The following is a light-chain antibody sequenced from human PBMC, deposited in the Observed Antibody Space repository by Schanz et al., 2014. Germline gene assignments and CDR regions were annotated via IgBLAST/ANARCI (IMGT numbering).Light chain of an antibody. CDR2: TSD. J-gene: IGLJ3*02. V-gene: IGLV1-47*02. Sequence: QSVLTQPPSASGTPGQRVTISCSGSSSNIGSNPVNWYQQLPRAAPTLLIYTSDQRPSGVPDRFSGSKSGTSASLAISGLRSEDEADYYCAAWDDSLSGPVFGGGTKLTVL. CDR3: AAWDDSLSGPV. CDR1: SSNIGSNP.